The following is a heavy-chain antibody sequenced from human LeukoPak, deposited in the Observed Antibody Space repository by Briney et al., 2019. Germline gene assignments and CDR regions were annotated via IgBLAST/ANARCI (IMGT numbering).Heavy chain of an antibody. Sequence: SVKVSCKASGGTFSSYAISCVRQAPGQGLEWMGRIIPIFGIANYAQKFQGRVTITADKSTSTAYMELSSLRSEDTAVYYCARDHYYDSSGYYSWFDPWRQGTLVTVSS. D-gene: IGHD3-22*01. CDR3: ARDHYYDSSGYYSWFDP. V-gene: IGHV1-69*04. J-gene: IGHJ5*02. CDR1: GGTFSSYA. CDR2: IIPIFGIA.